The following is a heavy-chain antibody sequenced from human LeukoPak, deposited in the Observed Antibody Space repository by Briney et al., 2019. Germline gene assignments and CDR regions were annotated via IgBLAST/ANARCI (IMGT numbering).Heavy chain of an antibody. V-gene: IGHV3-21*01. CDR3: ARGGRSLDS. CDR2: VSGSSAYI. Sequence: GGSLRLSCAASGFTFSGYGMNWVRQAPGKGLEWVSFVSGSSAYIYYADSLKGRFTIARDNAKNSLYLQMNSLRAEDTAVYYCARGGRSLDSWGQGALVTVSS. D-gene: IGHD3-10*01. J-gene: IGHJ4*02. CDR1: GFTFSGYG.